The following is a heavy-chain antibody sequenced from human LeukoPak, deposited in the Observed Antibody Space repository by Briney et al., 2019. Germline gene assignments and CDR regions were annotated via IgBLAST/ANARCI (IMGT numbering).Heavy chain of an antibody. J-gene: IGHJ6*03. CDR1: GGSISSGSYY. D-gene: IGHD2-2*01. Sequence: SETLSLTCTVSGGSISSGSYYWSWIRQPAGKGLEWIGRIYTSGSTNYNPSLKSRVTMSVDTSKNQFSLKLSSVTAADTAVYYCARVFNASRRGSNCSSTSCRYYYYYYYMDVWGKGTTVTVSS. CDR2: IYTSGST. CDR3: ARVFNASRRGSNCSSTSCRYYYYYYYMDV. V-gene: IGHV4-61*02.